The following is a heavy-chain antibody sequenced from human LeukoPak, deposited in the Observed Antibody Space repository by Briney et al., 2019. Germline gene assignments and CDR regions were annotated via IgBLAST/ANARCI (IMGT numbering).Heavy chain of an antibody. J-gene: IGHJ4*02. CDR1: GFTVSSNY. CDR3: TRERVWYSSSRYDY. Sequence: PGGSLRLSCAASGFTVSSNYMSWVRQAPGKGLEWVSHISVSGENTYYADSVMGRFTVSRDNSKDTLYLQMNSLRDEDTAVYYCTRERVWYSSSRYDYWGQGTRVTVSS. V-gene: IGHV3-23*01. D-gene: IGHD6-13*01. CDR2: ISVSGENT.